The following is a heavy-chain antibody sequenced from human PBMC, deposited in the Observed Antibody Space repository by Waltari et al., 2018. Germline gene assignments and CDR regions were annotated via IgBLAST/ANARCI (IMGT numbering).Heavy chain of an antibody. CDR2: IYHIGHT. Sequence: QVQLQESGPGRVKSSETLSLTCTVSGYSIHSDSYWGWIRQPPGKGLEWIGSIYHIGHTYYNLSLKGRVTLSLDTSKNQFSLSLSSVTAADTAVYYCVRGTYNQPSNWGQGTLVTVSS. J-gene: IGHJ4*02. CDR1: GYSIHSDSY. CDR3: VRGTYNQPSN. V-gene: IGHV4-38-2*02. D-gene: IGHD1-1*01.